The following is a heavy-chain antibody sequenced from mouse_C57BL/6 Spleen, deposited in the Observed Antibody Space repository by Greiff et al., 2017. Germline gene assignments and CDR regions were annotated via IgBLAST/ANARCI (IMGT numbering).Heavy chain of an antibody. J-gene: IGHJ3*01. CDR3: ARSDYDPY. Sequence: QVQLKQPGAELVKPGASVKLSCKASGYTFTSYWMQWVKQRPGQGLEWIGEIDPSDSYTNYNQKFKGKATLTVDTSSSTAYMQLSSLTSEDSAVYYCARSDYDPYWGQGTLVTVSA. CDR1: GYTFTSYW. CDR2: IDPSDSYT. D-gene: IGHD2-4*01. V-gene: IGHV1-50*01.